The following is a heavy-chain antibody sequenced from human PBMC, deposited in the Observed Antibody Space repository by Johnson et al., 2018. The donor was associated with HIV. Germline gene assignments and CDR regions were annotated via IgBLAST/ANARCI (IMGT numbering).Heavy chain of an antibody. J-gene: IGHJ3*02. CDR3: AREPTSGYIKDAFDI. Sequence: VQLVESGGGLVQPGGSLRLSCVVSGFKFDDYGMNWVRQAPGKGLEWVSGISWNSGSIGYADSVKGRFTISRDNSKNTLYLQMGSLRAEDMAVYYCAREPTSGYIKDAFDIWGQGTMVTVSS. CDR2: ISWNSGSI. CDR1: GFKFDDYG. D-gene: IGHD3-22*01. V-gene: IGHV3-9*03.